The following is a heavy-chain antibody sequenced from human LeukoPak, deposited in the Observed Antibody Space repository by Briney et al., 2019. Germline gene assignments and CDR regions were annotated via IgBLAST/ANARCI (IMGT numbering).Heavy chain of an antibody. CDR1: GFTFSSYG. CDR2: IWYDGSNK. Sequence: GGSLRLSCAASGFTFSSYGMHWVRQAPGKGLEWVAVIWYDGSNKYYADSVKGRFTISRDNSKNTLYLQMNSLRAEDTAVYYCAKDRRYEGVPFGPWGQGTLVTVSS. D-gene: IGHD1-14*01. V-gene: IGHV3-33*06. CDR3: AKDRRYEGVPFGP. J-gene: IGHJ5*02.